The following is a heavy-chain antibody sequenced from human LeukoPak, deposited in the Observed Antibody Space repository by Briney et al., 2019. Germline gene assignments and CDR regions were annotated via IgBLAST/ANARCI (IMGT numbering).Heavy chain of an antibody. CDR1: GGTFISYA. J-gene: IGHJ4*02. CDR3: ARGGGRYSYPDY. D-gene: IGHD5-18*01. V-gene: IGHV1-69*13. Sequence: ASVKVSCKASGGTFISYAISWVRQAPGQGLEWMGGIIPIFGTANYAQKFQGRVTITADESTSTAYMELSSLRSEDTAVYYCARGGGRYSYPDYWGQGTLVTVSS. CDR2: IIPIFGTA.